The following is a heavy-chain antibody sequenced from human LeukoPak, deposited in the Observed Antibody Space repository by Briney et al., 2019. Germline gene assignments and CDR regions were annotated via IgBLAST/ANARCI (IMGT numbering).Heavy chain of an antibody. V-gene: IGHV1-2*02. J-gene: IGHJ4*02. CDR3: ARDKSSNWYGGVDY. Sequence: GASVKVSCEASGYTFTGYSMHWVRQAPGQGLEWMGWINPNSGDTNYAQKFQGRVTMTRDTSISTAYMELSRLTSDDMAMYYCARDKSSNWYGGVDYWGQGTLVTVSS. D-gene: IGHD6-13*01. CDR2: INPNSGDT. CDR1: GYTFTGYS.